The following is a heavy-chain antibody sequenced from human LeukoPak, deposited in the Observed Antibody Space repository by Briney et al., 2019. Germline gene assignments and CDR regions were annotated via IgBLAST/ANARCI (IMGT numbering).Heavy chain of an antibody. CDR1: GGSISSYY. J-gene: IGHJ4*02. V-gene: IGHV4-59*01. D-gene: IGHD2-15*01. CDR3: ARGGCSGGSCSREFFDY. Sequence: SETLSLTCTVSGGSISSYYWSWIRQPPGKGLEWIGYIYYSGSTNYNPSLKSRVTISVDTSKNQFSLKLSSVTAADTAVYYCARGGCSGGSCSREFFDYWGQGTLVTVSS. CDR2: IYYSGST.